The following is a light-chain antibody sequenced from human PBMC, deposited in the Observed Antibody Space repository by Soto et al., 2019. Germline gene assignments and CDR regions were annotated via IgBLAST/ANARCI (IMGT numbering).Light chain of an antibody. CDR3: QSYDSSLSGSGV. V-gene: IGLV2-14*02. CDR1: SSDVGNYNL. CDR2: EGG. Sequence: QSALTQPASVSGSPGQSITISCTGTSSDVGNYNLVSWYQQYPGKAPKLMIYEGGKRPSGVPDRFFGSKSGTSASLTIIGLQAEDEADYYCQSYDSSLSGSGVFGGGTKVTVL. J-gene: IGLJ3*02.